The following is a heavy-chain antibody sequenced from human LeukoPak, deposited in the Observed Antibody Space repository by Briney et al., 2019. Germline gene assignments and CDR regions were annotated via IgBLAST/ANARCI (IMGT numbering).Heavy chain of an antibody. V-gene: IGHV3-15*01. Sequence: GGSLRLSCAASGFTFSNAWMSWVRQAPGKGLEWVGRIKSKTDGGTTDYAAPVKGRFTISRDDSKNTLYLQMNSLKTEDTAVYYWTTDARYCSSTSCYKFDYWGQGTLVTVSS. CDR2: IKSKTDGGTT. J-gene: IGHJ4*02. D-gene: IGHD2-2*02. CDR3: TTDARYCSSTSCYKFDY. CDR1: GFTFSNAW.